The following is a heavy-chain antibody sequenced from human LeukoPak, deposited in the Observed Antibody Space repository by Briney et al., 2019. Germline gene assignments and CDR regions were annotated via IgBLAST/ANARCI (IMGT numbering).Heavy chain of an antibody. Sequence: QSGGSLRLSCAASGFTFRTCWMSWVRQAPGKGLEWVASINQGGGDTYYVESVKGRFTISRDNAMNSFFPQMNNLRVEDTAVYYCARLLGDRTIYGYWGQGTLVTVSS. V-gene: IGHV3-7*01. CDR3: ARLLGDRTIYGY. CDR1: GFTFRTCW. D-gene: IGHD2-21*01. CDR2: INQGGGDT. J-gene: IGHJ4*02.